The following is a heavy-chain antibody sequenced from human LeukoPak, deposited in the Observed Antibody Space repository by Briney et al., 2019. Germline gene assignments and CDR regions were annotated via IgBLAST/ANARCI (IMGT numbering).Heavy chain of an antibody. CDR3: AKDDYDFWSGYPGGFDP. V-gene: IGHV3-23*01. D-gene: IGHD3-3*01. J-gene: IGHJ5*02. CDR1: GFTFSSYA. CDR2: ISGSGGST. Sequence: GGSLRLSCAASGFTFSSYAMSWVRQAPGKGLEWVSAISGSGGSTYYADSVKGRFTISRDNSKNTLYLQMNSLRAEDTAVYYCAKDDYDFWSGYPGGFDPWGQGTLVTVST.